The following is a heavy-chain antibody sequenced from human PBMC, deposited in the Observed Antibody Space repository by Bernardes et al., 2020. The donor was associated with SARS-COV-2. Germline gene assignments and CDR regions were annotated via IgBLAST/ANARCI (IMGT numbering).Heavy chain of an antibody. D-gene: IGHD2-2*01. CDR1: GFTFSSYS. V-gene: IGHV3-48*02. J-gene: IGHJ6*02. Sequence: GGSLRLSCAASGFTFSSYSMDWVRQAPGRGLEWVSHISRGGSIIYYAHSVQGRFTISRDNAKNSLYLQMISLRDEDTAVYYCARRGSRENYYPMDVWGQGTTVTVSS. CDR3: ARRGSRENYYPMDV. CDR2: ISRGGSII.